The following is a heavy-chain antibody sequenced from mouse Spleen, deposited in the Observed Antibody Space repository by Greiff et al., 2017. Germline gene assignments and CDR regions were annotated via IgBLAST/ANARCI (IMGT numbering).Heavy chain of an antibody. CDR1: GFNIKDDY. CDR2: IDPENGDT. J-gene: IGHJ3*01. CDR3: TTPYGNGPYFAY. V-gene: IGHV14-4*01. D-gene: IGHD2-10*02. Sequence: VQLQQSGAELVRPGASVKLSCTASGFNIKDDYMHWVKQRPEQGLEWIGWIDPENGDTEYASKFQGKATITADTSSNTAYLQLSSLTSEDTAVYYCTTPYGNGPYFAYWGQGTLVTVSA.